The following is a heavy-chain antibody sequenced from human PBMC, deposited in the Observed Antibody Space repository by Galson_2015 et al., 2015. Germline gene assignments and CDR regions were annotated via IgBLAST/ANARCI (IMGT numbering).Heavy chain of an antibody. CDR2: IWYDGSNE. D-gene: IGHD1-14*01. Sequence: SLRLSCAASGFTFSNYGMHWVRQAPGKGLEWVAVIWYDGSNEDYGDSVKGRFTISRDNSENTLYLQMNSLGAEDTAVYYCARRQYNGGYYIDYWGQGTLVTVSS. J-gene: IGHJ4*02. CDR1: GFTFSNYG. CDR3: ARRQYNGGYYIDY. V-gene: IGHV3-33*01.